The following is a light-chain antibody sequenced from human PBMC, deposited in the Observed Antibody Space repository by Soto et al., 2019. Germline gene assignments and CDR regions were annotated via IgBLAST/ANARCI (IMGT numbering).Light chain of an antibody. V-gene: IGKV1-5*01. CDR2: DAS. CDR3: QQYHIASIT. Sequence: DIMLTQSPSSLSASVGDRVTITCRASQSISTYLNWYQQKPGTAPKLLIYDASTLERGVPSRFSGTGSGTEFTLTISSLQPDDFATYYCQQYHIASITFGQGTRLEI. J-gene: IGKJ5*01. CDR1: QSISTY.